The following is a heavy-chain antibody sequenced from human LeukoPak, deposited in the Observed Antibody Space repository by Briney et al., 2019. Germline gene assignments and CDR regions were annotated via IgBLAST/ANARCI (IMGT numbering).Heavy chain of an antibody. Sequence: SETLSLTCTVSGGSMSPYHWGWIRQPPGKGLEWTGYIYYSGSTNYNPSLKSRVTISVDTSKNQFSLKLSSVTAADTAVYYCARAVVTAIPTYWGQGTLVTVSS. D-gene: IGHD2-21*02. V-gene: IGHV4-59*12. CDR1: GGSMSPYH. J-gene: IGHJ4*02. CDR2: IYYSGST. CDR3: ARAVVTAIPTY.